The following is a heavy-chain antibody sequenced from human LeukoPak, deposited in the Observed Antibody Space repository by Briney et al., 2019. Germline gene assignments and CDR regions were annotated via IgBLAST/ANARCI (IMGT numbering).Heavy chain of an antibody. CDR3: AKRCSSTSCPHFYFDY. D-gene: IGHD2-2*01. V-gene: IGHV3-23*01. J-gene: IGHJ4*02. Sequence: GGSLRLSCAASGFTFSNYAMSWVRQAPGKGLEWVSSVDISGGTYYPDSVEGRFTISRDIAKNTVYLQMNSLRVEDTALYYCAKRCSSTSCPHFYFDYRGQGTLVTVSS. CDR2: VDISGGT. CDR1: GFTFSNYA.